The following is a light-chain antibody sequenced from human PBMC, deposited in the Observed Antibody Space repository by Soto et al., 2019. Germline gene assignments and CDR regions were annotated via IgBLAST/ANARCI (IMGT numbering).Light chain of an antibody. CDR2: AAS. Sequence: DLQMTQSPSSLSASVGDRVTITCRPSQSIGRYLNWYQQKPGKGPKLLIYAASSLQSGVPSRFSGSGSVSGTDFTLTISGLQPEDSAIYFCQQSYGTPRTFGHGTKVEIK. V-gene: IGKV1-39*01. CDR1: QSIGRY. CDR3: QQSYGTPRT. J-gene: IGKJ1*01.